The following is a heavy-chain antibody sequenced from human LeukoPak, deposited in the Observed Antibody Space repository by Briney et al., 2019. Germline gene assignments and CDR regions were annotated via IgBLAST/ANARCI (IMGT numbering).Heavy chain of an antibody. D-gene: IGHD6-13*01. CDR3: ATSAAGPSSWFDP. Sequence: GGSLRLSCAASGFTFSSYGMHWVRQAPGKGLEWVAVISYDGSNKYYADSVKGRFTISRDNSKNTLYLQMNSLRAEDTAVYYCATSAAGPSSWFDPWGQGTLVTVSS. J-gene: IGHJ5*02. CDR2: ISYDGSNK. CDR1: GFTFSSYG. V-gene: IGHV3-30*03.